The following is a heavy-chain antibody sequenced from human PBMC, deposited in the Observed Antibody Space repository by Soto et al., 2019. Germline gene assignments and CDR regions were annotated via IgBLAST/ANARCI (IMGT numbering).Heavy chain of an antibody. Sequence: QVQLVESGGGVVQPGRSLRLSCAASGFTFSSYGMNWVRQAPGEGLEWVGFISYDGSDKNYTDSVKGRFTISRENSKSTVYLQMNSLRPDDTAVYYCAKRWVRGVLDYWGQGTLVTVSS. J-gene: IGHJ4*02. CDR1: GFTFSSYG. CDR2: ISYDGSDK. V-gene: IGHV3-30*18. CDR3: AKRWVRGVLDY. D-gene: IGHD3-10*01.